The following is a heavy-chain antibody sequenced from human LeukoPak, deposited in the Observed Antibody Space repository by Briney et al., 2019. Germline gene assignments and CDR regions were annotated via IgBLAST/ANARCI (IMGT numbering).Heavy chain of an antibody. CDR3: ARTTYCGGDCYSGYYGMDV. D-gene: IGHD2-21*02. V-gene: IGHV4-39*07. CDR2: IYYSGST. Sequence: SETLSLTCTVSGGSISSSSYYWGWIRQPPGKGLEWIGSIYYSGSTYYNPSLKSRVTISVDTSKNQFSLKLSSVTAADTAVYYCARTTYCGGDCYSGYYGMDVWGQGTTVTVSS. J-gene: IGHJ6*02. CDR1: GGSISSSSYY.